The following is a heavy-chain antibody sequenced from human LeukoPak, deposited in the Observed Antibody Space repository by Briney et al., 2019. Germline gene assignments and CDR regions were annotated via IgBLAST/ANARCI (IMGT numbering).Heavy chain of an antibody. D-gene: IGHD3-10*01. CDR3: ARGDYYGSGSYFGYYYYYGMDV. CDR1: GYTLTGYY. CDR2: INPNSGGT. V-gene: IGHV1-2*02. J-gene: IGHJ6*02. Sequence: ASVKVSCKASGYTLTGYYMHWVRQAPGQGLEWMGWINPNSGGTNYAQKFQGRVTMTRDTSISTAYMELSRLRSDDTAVYYCARGDYYGSGSYFGYYYYYGMDVWGQGTTVTVSS.